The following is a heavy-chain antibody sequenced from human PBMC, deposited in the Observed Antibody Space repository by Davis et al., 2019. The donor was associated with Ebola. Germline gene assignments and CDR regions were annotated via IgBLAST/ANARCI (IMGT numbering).Heavy chain of an antibody. CDR1: GFTFSDYY. D-gene: IGHD5-24*01. CDR2: ISSSGSTI. CDR3: AREMATTNDAFDI. Sequence: GESLKIPCAASGFTFSDYYMSWIRQAAGKGLEWVSYISSSGSTIYYADSVKGRFTISRDNAKNTLYLQKNSLRVEDTAVYYCAREMATTNDAFDIWGQGTMVSVSS. V-gene: IGHV3-11*04. J-gene: IGHJ3*02.